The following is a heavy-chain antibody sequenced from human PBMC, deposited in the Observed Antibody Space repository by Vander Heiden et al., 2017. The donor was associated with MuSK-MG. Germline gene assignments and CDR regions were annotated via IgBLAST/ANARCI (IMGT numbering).Heavy chain of an antibody. CDR1: GFTFSSYA. CDR3: TSSYGSGSYYNTEYFQH. D-gene: IGHD3-10*01. V-gene: IGHV3-23*01. J-gene: IGHJ1*01. CDR2: ISGSGGST. Sequence: EVQLLESGGGLVQPGGSLRLSCAASGFTFSSYAMRWVPQAPGKGLEWVSAISGSGGSTYYADSVKGRFTISRDNSKNTLYLQMNSLRAEDTAVYYCTSSYGSGSYYNTEYFQHWGQGTLVTVSS.